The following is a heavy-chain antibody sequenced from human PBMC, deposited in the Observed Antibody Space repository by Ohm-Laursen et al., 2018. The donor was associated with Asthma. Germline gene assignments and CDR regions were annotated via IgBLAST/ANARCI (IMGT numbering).Heavy chain of an antibody. D-gene: IGHD3-3*01. CDR3: ARVFVVIKPSPSDY. Sequence: SLRLSCSASGFYFSTYSMHWVRQAPGKGPEWLAFITSGSDIIHYALSVEGRFTISRDNAKKSLYLQMGSLRVEDTAVYYCARVFVVIKPSPSDYWGQGTLVTVSS. J-gene: IGHJ4*02. CDR2: ITSGSDII. CDR1: GFYFSTYS. V-gene: IGHV3-48*01.